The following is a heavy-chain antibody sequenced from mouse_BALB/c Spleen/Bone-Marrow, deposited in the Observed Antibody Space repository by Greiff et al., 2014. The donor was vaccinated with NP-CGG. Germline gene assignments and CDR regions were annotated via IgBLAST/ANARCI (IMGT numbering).Heavy chain of an antibody. CDR2: IYPGSGST. CDR3: ARFSQLGRLAY. D-gene: IGHD3-1*01. Sequence: QVQLKQSGAELVKPGTSVKLSCKASGYNFTSYWINWVKLRPGQGFEWIGDIYPGSGSTNYNEKFKSKATLTVDTSSSTAYMQLSSLASEDSALYYCARFSQLGRLAYWGQGTLVTVSA. J-gene: IGHJ3*01. CDR1: GYNFTSYW. V-gene: IGHV1-55*01.